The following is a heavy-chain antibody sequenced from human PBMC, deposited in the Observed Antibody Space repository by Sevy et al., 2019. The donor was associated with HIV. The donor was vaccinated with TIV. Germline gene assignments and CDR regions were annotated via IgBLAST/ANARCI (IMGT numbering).Heavy chain of an antibody. J-gene: IGHJ6*02. CDR2: ISYDGNNK. Sequence: GGSLRLSCAASGFTFSSYAMNWVRQAPGKGLEWVALISYDGNNKYYAESVKGRFTISRDNSKNTLYLQMNSLRGEDTAFYYCARGLAALPGYYYGLDVWGQGTTVTVSS. D-gene: IGHD6-6*01. V-gene: IGHV3-30*04. CDR1: GFTFSSYA. CDR3: ARGLAALPGYYYGLDV.